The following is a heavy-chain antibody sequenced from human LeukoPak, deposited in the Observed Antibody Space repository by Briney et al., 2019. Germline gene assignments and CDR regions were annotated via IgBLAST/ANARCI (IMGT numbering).Heavy chain of an antibody. CDR2: IGTAGDT. Sequence: GGSLSLSCAVSGLTFSSFDMLWVRHATGKGLEWVSAIGTAGDTYYPGSVKGRFTISRENAKNALYLQMNSLRAGDTAVYYCARSRKKYSSGWGWFDPWGQGTLVTVSS. J-gene: IGHJ5*02. CDR3: ARSRKKYSSGWGWFDP. D-gene: IGHD6-19*01. CDR1: GLTFSSFD. V-gene: IGHV3-13*01.